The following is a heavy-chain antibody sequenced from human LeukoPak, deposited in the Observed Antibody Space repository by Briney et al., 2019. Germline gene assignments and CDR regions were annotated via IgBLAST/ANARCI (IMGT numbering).Heavy chain of an antibody. Sequence: GGSLSLSCAASGFSFTNYAIYWVRQAPGEGLERVSVISGGGDTTYADSVKGRFTISRDNSRSTVYLQMDSLRADDMAVYYCVRSTGYFYYGMDVWGQGTTVTVS. V-gene: IGHV3-23*01. CDR3: VRSTGYFYYGMDV. J-gene: IGHJ6*02. CDR2: ISGGGDT. CDR1: GFSFTNYA.